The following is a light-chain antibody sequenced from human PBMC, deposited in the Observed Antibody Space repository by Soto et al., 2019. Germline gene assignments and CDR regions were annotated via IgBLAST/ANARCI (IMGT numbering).Light chain of an antibody. CDR1: LGISSY. V-gene: IGKV1-9*01. CDR2: DAS. J-gene: IGKJ4*01. CDR3: QQLNSYPLT. Sequence: IQLTQSPSALSASVGERVTLTCPSSLGISSYLAWYQQKPGKAPKVLIYDASTLQSGVPSRFSGGGSGTDFTLTISSLQTEDFATYYCQQLNSYPLTFGGGTKVDIK.